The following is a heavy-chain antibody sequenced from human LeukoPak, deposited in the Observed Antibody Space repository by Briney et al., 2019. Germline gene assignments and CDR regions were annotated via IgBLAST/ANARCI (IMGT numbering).Heavy chain of an antibody. V-gene: IGHV3-30*01. CDR1: GFTFSSYA. Sequence: PGGSLRLSCAASGFTFSSYAMHWVRQTPGKGLEWVAVISYDGSNKYYADSVKGRFTISRDNSKNTLYLQMNSLRAEDTAVYYCARERFDYSYGHQSLLQYWGQGTLVTVSS. D-gene: IGHD5-18*01. CDR2: ISYDGSNK. CDR3: ARERFDYSYGHQSLLQY. J-gene: IGHJ4*02.